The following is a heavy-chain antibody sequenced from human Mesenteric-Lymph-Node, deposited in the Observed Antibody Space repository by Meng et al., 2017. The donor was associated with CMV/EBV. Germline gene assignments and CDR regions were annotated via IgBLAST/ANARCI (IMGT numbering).Heavy chain of an antibody. CDR2: IYHSGST. CDR3: ARDIVDGSGYRANNYYYYGMDV. J-gene: IGHJ6*02. CDR1: GGSISTYY. D-gene: IGHD3-22*01. Sequence: SETLSLTCTVSGGSISTYYWNWIRQPPGKGLEWIGSIYHSGSTYYNPSLKSRVTISVDTSKNQFSLKLSSVTAADTAVYYCARDIVDGSGYRANNYYYYGMDVWGQGTTVTVSS. V-gene: IGHV4-38-2*02.